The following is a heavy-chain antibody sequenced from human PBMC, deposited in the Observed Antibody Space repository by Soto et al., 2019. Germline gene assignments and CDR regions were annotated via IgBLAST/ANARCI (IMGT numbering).Heavy chain of an antibody. J-gene: IGHJ3*02. CDR3: ARRGLTPWSVGAFDI. V-gene: IGHV1-69*01. CDR2: IIPNFGTA. CDR1: GGTFSSYA. D-gene: IGHD1-26*01. Sequence: QVQLVQSGAEVKKPGSSVKVSCKASGGTFSSYAISWVRQAPGPGLEWMGGIIPNFGTAKFGQKLQRRVTITADESTSTAYMELSSLRSEDTAVYYCARRGLTPWSVGAFDIWGQGTMVTVSS.